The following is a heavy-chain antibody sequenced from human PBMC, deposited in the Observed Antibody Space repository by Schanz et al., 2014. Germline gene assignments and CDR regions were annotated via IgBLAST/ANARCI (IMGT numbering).Heavy chain of an antibody. J-gene: IGHJ4*02. V-gene: IGHV3-48*02. CDR1: GFTFSSHS. CDR3: VRDYNWGFDN. D-gene: IGHD7-27*01. CDR2: IKISGDV. Sequence: EVLLVDSGGGLVQPGGSLRLSCVASGFTFSSHSMNWVRQAPGQGLEWLSYIKISGDVFYTDSVKGRFTISRDNAKSSLYLQMSSLRDEDTAIYYCVRDYNWGFDNWGQGTLVTVSS.